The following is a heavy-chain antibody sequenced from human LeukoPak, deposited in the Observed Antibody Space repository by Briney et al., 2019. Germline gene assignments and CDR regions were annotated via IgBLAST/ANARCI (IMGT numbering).Heavy chain of an antibody. J-gene: IGHJ4*02. D-gene: IGHD4-17*01. V-gene: IGHV3-21*01. Sequence: GGSLRLSCAASGFTFSSYSMIWVRQAPGKGLEWVSSISSSSTYIEYADSVKGRFTISRDNAENSLNLQMNSLRAEDTAVYYCARDRGVTTSGNFDYWGQGTLVTVSS. CDR2: ISSSSTYI. CDR1: GFTFSSYS. CDR3: ARDRGVTTSGNFDY.